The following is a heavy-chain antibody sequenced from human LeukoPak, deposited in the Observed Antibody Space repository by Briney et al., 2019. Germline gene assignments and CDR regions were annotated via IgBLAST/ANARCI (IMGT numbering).Heavy chain of an antibody. J-gene: IGHJ4*02. CDR3: ARDVQSYCGGDCYTTYFDY. D-gene: IGHD2-21*02. Sequence: PSETLSLTCTVSGGSISSYCWGWIRQPPGKGLEWIGSIYYSGSTYYNPSLKSRVTISVDTSKNQFSLKLSSVTAADTAVYYCARDVQSYCGGDCYTTYFDYWGQGTLVTVSS. CDR1: GGSISSYC. CDR2: IYYSGST. V-gene: IGHV4-39*07.